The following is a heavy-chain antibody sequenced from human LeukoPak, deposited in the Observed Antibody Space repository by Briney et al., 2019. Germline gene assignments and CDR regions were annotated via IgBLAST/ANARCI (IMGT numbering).Heavy chain of an antibody. J-gene: IGHJ6*03. Sequence: SETLSLTCDVYGGSFSGYYWSWIRQPPGKGLEWIGEINHSGSTNYNPSLKSRVTISVDTSKNQFSLKLTSVTAADTAVYYCARLHYGGSYGYYYYYMDVWGKGTTVTISS. CDR3: ARLHYGGSYGYYYYYMDV. D-gene: IGHD4-23*01. CDR1: GGSFSGYY. CDR2: INHSGST. V-gene: IGHV4-34*01.